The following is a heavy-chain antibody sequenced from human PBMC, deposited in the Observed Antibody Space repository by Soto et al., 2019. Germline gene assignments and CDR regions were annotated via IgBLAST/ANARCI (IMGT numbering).Heavy chain of an antibody. CDR2: INPNGGST. Sequence: VQLVQSGAEVKKPGASVKLSCKAPADTFTSYYIHWVRQAPGHGLEWMGIINPNGGSTRFAQTFQGRITINKETSTSTVYMELRSLRSEDTAIYYCATSSAGVFGIIIECSNWLDPWGQGSLVTVSS. D-gene: IGHD3-16*02. J-gene: IGHJ5*02. CDR3: ATSSAGVFGIIIECSNWLDP. CDR1: ADTFTSYY. V-gene: IGHV1-46*01.